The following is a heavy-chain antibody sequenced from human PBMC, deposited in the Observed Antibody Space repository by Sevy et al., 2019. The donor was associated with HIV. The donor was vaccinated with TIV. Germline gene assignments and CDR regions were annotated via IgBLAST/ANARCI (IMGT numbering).Heavy chain of an antibody. CDR3: ARDPLLGVAREVARGGY. Sequence: GGSLRLSCSGSGFIFSDYYMSWIRQAPGRGLEWVSYISASGITYYADSVEGRFTISRDNARNSLYLQMNSLRADDTAVYYCARDPLLGVAREVARGGYWGQGTLVTVSS. CDR1: GFIFSDYY. J-gene: IGHJ4*02. CDR2: ISASGIT. V-gene: IGHV3-11*01. D-gene: IGHD2-15*01.